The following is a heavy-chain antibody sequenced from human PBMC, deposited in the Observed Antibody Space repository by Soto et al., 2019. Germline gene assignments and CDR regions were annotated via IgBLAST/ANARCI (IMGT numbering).Heavy chain of an antibody. CDR3: ARAVSSSWGGDY. Sequence: QEQLVESGGGVVQPGRSLRLSCVASGFTFSSYAMHWVRQAPGKGLEWVAAISYDGTNKYYADSVKGRFTISRDNSKNTLYLQMNSLRTEDTSVYDCARAVSSSWGGDYWGQGTLVTVSS. D-gene: IGHD6-13*01. CDR1: GFTFSSYA. J-gene: IGHJ4*02. CDR2: ISYDGTNK. V-gene: IGHV3-30-3*01.